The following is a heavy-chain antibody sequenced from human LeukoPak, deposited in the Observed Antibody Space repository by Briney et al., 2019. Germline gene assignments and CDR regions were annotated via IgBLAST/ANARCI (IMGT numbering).Heavy chain of an antibody. CDR3: AKVGYASGWTYFDH. CDR1: GGSISDSY. CDR2: IDASGST. J-gene: IGHJ4*02. D-gene: IGHD6-19*01. Sequence: SETLSLTCRVSGGSISDSYWSWIRQPAGKGLEWIGRIDASGSTNYNPSLKSRVTVSVDTSKNQFSLTLNSVTAADTALYFCAKVGYASGWTYFDHWGQGTLVTVSS. V-gene: IGHV4-4*07.